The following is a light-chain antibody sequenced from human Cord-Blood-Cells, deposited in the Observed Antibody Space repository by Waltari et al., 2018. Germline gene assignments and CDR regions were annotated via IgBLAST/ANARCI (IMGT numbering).Light chain of an antibody. V-gene: IGKV1-39*01. CDR1: QSISIY. Sequence: MQMTQSPSSLYASVGDRVTITCRASQSISIYLNWYQQKPGKAPKLLFYAASSVQSGVPSRFSGSGSGTDFTLTISSLQPEDFATYDCQQSYSTPYTFGQGTKLEIK. CDR2: AAS. J-gene: IGKJ2*01. CDR3: QQSYSTPYT.